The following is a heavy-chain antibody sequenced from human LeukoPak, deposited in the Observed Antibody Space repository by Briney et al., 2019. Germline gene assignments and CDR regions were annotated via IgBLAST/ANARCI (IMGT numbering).Heavy chain of an antibody. CDR2: SRNKAFSYST. CDR1: RFTFSDYY. V-gene: IGHV3-72*01. Sequence: GGSLRLSRAASRFTFSDYYIDWVRQAPGKGLEWVGRSRNKAFSYSTEYAASVKGRFTISRDESKNSLYLQMNSLKTEDTAVYYCVTMKKKSPSYGMDVWGQGTTVTVSS. J-gene: IGHJ6*02. CDR3: VTMKKKSPSYGMDV.